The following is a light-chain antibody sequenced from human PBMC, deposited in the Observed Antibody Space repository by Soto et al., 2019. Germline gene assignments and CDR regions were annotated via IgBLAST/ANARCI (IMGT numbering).Light chain of an antibody. CDR3: QPANSFPIS. CDR1: QAISTW. J-gene: IGKJ5*01. CDR2: GAS. Sequence: DIQMTQSPSSVSASVGDRVTITCRASQAISTWLAWYQQTPGNAPKLLIYGASSLQSGVPSRFSGSGSVTDFTLTISNLQPEDFATYYCQPANSFPISVGQGTRLEI. V-gene: IGKV1D-12*01.